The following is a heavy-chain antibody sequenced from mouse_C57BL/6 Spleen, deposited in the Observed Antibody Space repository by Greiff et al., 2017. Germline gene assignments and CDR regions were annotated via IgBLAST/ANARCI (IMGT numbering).Heavy chain of an antibody. CDR3: ERGDDGYYGY. CDR2: IRYDGSN. V-gene: IGHV3-6*01. J-gene: IGHJ2*01. Sequence: EVKLLESGPGLVKPSQSLSLTCSVTGYSITSGYYWNWIRQFPGNKLEWMGYIRYDGSNNYNPSLKNRISITRDTSKNQFFLKLNSVTTEDTATYYCERGDDGYYGYWGQGTTLTVSS. D-gene: IGHD2-3*01. CDR1: GYSITSGYY.